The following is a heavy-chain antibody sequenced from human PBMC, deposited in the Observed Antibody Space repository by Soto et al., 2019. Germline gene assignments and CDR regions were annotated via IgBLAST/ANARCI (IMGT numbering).Heavy chain of an antibody. CDR1: GFTFSSYW. D-gene: IGHD2-15*01. J-gene: IGHJ6*02. Sequence: GESLKISCAASGFTFSSYWMHWVRQAPGKGLVWVSRINSDGSSTSYADSVKGRFTISRDNAKNTLYLQMNSLRAEDTAVYYCARVADCSGGSCYGRGVDVWGQGTTVTVSS. V-gene: IGHV3-74*01. CDR3: ARVADCSGGSCYGRGVDV. CDR2: INSDGSST.